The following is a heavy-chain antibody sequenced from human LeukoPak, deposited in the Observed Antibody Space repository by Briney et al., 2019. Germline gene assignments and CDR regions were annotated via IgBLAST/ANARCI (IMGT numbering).Heavy chain of an antibody. CDR3: ASGRATMPTFDY. D-gene: IGHD5-12*01. Sequence: GRSLRLSCAASGFTFSSYAMHWIRQAPGKGLEWVAVISYDGSNKYYADSVKGRFTISRDNSKNTLYLQMNSLRAEDTAVYYCASGRATMPTFDYWGQGTLVTVSS. V-gene: IGHV3-30-3*01. CDR1: GFTFSSYA. CDR2: ISYDGSNK. J-gene: IGHJ4*02.